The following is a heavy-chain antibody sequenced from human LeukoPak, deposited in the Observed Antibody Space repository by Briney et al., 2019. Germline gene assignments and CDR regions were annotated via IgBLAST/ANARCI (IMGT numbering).Heavy chain of an antibody. D-gene: IGHD1-26*01. Sequence: ASVKVSCKASGYTFIDYYMHWVRQAPGQGHEWIGWISPNSGGTKSVQKFQGRVTMTRDTSITTVYMELSGLSFDDTAVYYCARGGGRYSVDYWGQGTLVIVSS. CDR1: GYTFIDYY. V-gene: IGHV1-2*02. CDR2: ISPNSGGT. J-gene: IGHJ4*02. CDR3: ARGGGRYSVDY.